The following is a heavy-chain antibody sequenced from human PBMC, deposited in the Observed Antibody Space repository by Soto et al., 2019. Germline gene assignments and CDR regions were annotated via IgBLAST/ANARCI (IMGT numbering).Heavy chain of an antibody. CDR1: GFTFSSYA. CDR3: ANLGVLDYCSGGSCYEYYFDY. Sequence: GSLRLSCAASGFTFSSYAMSWVRQAPGKGLEWVSAISGSGGSTYYADSVKGRFTISRDNSKNTLYLQMNSLRAEDTAVYYCANLGVLDYCSGGSCYEYYFDYWGQGTLVSVSS. J-gene: IGHJ4*02. V-gene: IGHV3-23*01. D-gene: IGHD2-15*01. CDR2: ISGSGGST.